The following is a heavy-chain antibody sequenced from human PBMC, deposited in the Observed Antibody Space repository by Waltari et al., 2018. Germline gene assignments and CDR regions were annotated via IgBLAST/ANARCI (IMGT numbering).Heavy chain of an antibody. D-gene: IGHD3-9*01. CDR3: ATTLRYFDWIFQSPSYYMDV. J-gene: IGHJ6*03. CDR1: GYTLTELS. CDR2: FDPEDGET. Sequence: QVQLVQSGAEVKKPGASVKVSCKVSGYTLTELSMHWVRQAPGKGLEWMGGFDPEDGETIYAQKFPGRVTWTEDTSTDTAYMELSSLRSEDTAVYYCATTLRYFDWIFQSPSYYMDVWGKGTTVTVSS. V-gene: IGHV1-24*01.